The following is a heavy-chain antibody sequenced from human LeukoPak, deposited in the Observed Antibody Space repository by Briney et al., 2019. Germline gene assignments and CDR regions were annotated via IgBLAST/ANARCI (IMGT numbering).Heavy chain of an antibody. V-gene: IGHV3-21*01. Sequence: GGSLRLSCAASGFTFSSYSMNWVRQAPGKGLEWVSSISSSSYIYYADSVKGRFTISRDNAKNSLYLQMNSPRAKDTAVYYCAREYAIVAYYYYYYYMDVWGKGTTVTVSS. CDR3: AREYAIVAYYYYYYYMDV. CDR1: GFTFSSYS. J-gene: IGHJ6*03. D-gene: IGHD5-12*01. CDR2: ISSSSYI.